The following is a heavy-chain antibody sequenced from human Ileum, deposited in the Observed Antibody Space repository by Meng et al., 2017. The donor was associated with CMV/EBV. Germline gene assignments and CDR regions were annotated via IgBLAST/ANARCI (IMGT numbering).Heavy chain of an antibody. CDR1: GDSIRSNNW. CDR2: IYRDGTT. J-gene: IGHJ4*02. CDR3: ARGTPNFGFDY. D-gene: IGHD1-1*01. Sequence: QVQLHEWGPRLVKPSGTLYRTCAVSGDSIRSNNWWSWVRLSPGEGLEWIGDIYRDGTTNYNPSLKSRVTMSVDKSKNQFSLRLNSLTAADTAVYYCARGTPNFGFDYWGQGTLVTVSS. V-gene: IGHV4-4*02.